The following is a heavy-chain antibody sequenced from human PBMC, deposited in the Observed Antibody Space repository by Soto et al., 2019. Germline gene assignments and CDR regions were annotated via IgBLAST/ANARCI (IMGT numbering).Heavy chain of an antibody. J-gene: IGHJ6*02. CDR1: GFSLSTTGEG. CDR2: VHWNDDK. V-gene: IGHV2-5*01. Sequence: QITLKEAGPTLVKPTQTLTLTCTFSGFSLSTTGEGVFWIRQPPGKAPEWLALVHWNDDKRYSPSLRPRLTITKDTSNSQVVRSLTNLDPVDTGTYYSAHRRVGDHSTDYNCLDVLGQGTTVIVSS. D-gene: IGHD3-3*01. CDR3: AHRRVGDHSTDYNCLDV.